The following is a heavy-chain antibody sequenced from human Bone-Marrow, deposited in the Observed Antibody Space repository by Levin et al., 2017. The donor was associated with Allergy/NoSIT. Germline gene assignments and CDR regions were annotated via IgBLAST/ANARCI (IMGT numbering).Heavy chain of an antibody. V-gene: IGHV5-10-1*01. CDR1: GYSFTSYW. D-gene: IGHD2-2*01. CDR3: ARLGVSCRNTSSCLRSLGY. CDR2: IDPSDSYT. Sequence: GGSLRLSCQASGYSFTSYWISWVRQMPGKGLEWMGRIDPSDSYTNYSPSFQGHVTISADKSISTSYLQWSSLRASDTAMYYCARLGVSCRNTSSCLRSLGYWGQGTLVTVSS. J-gene: IGHJ4*02.